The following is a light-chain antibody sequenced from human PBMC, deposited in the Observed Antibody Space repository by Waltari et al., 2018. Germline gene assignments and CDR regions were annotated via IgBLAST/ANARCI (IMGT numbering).Light chain of an antibody. V-gene: IGKV1-12*01. Sequence: DILMTQSPSSVSASVGDRVTITCRASQDGRSWLAWYQQKPGKAPNLLIYAASSWQSGVPSRFSGSGSGTHFTLTISSLQPEDFATYYCQQGEASPYTFGQGTKLEIK. J-gene: IGKJ2*01. CDR1: QDGRSW. CDR3: QQGEASPYT. CDR2: AAS.